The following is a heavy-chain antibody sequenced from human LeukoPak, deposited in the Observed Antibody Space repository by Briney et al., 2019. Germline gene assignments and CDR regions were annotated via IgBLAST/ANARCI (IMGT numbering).Heavy chain of an antibody. D-gene: IGHD3-22*01. J-gene: IGHJ4*02. CDR3: ARHASYFYSSPYAD. Sequence: SETLSLTCAVSPLSVTNYYWSWIRQPPGKGLEWIGYIYYTGNTNYNPSLKSRVTLSLDTSKNQFSLRLSSVTATDTAVYYCARHASYFYSSPYADWGQGTLVTVSS. CDR2: IYYTGNT. CDR1: PLSVTNYY. V-gene: IGHV4-59*08.